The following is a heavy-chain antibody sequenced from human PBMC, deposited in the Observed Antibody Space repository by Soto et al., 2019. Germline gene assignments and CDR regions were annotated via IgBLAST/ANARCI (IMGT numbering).Heavy chain of an antibody. J-gene: IGHJ4*02. CDR2: IAQDGSQT. Sequence: EAQLVESGGGLVQPGGSLRLSCAASGFAFTTYWMGWVRQAPGRGLECLANIAQDGSQTYYVDSVKGRFTISRDNAKNSLYLQMNRLRAKDTAVYYCATMRRGRPDDYWGLGTLVTVSS. CDR3: ATMRRGRPDDY. D-gene: IGHD2-2*01. CDR1: GFAFTTYW. V-gene: IGHV3-7*01.